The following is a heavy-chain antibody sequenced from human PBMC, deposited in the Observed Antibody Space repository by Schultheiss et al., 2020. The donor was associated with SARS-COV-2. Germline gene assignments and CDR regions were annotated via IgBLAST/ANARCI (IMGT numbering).Heavy chain of an antibody. CDR1: GGSISSGGY. CDR2: IYYSGST. V-gene: IGHV4-61*08. Sequence: SETLSLTCSVSGGSISSGGYWSWIRQHPGKGLEWIGYIYYSGSTNYNPSLKSRVIISIDTSKNQFSLKLSSVTAADTAVYYCARGASSIAARRGGGWFDPWGQGTLVTVSS. D-gene: IGHD6-6*01. CDR3: ARGASSIAARRGGGWFDP. J-gene: IGHJ5*02.